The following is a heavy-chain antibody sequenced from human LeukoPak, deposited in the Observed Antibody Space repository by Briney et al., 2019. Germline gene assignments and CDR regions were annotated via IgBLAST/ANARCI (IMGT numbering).Heavy chain of an antibody. CDR2: IGTGGDT. Sequence: PGGSLRLSCAASGFTFSSYDMHWVRHATGKGLEWVSAIGTGGDTNYPGSVKGRFTISRENAKNSVYLQMNSLRAGDTAVYYCARGLFGSLSSGRDVWGQGTTVTVSS. J-gene: IGHJ6*02. V-gene: IGHV3-13*04. CDR1: GFTFSSYD. CDR3: ARGLFGSLSSGRDV. D-gene: IGHD3-10*01.